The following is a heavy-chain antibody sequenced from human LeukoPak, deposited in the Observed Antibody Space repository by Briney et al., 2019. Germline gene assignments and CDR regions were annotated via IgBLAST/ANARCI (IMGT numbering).Heavy chain of an antibody. V-gene: IGHV4-59*01. Sequence: SETLSLTCTVSGGSISSYYWSWIRQHPGKGLVWIGYIYYSGSTNYNPSLKSRVTISVDTSKNQFSLKLSSVTAADTAVYYCARWLQLPNWFDPWGQGTLVTVSS. J-gene: IGHJ5*02. CDR2: IYYSGST. CDR3: ARWLQLPNWFDP. CDR1: GGSISSYY. D-gene: IGHD5-18*01.